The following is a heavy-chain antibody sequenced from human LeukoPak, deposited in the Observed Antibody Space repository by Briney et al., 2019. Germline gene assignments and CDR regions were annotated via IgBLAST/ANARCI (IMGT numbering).Heavy chain of an antibody. CDR2: ISYDGSNK. Sequence: PGRFLRLSCAASGFTFSSYGMHWVRQAPGKGLEWVAVISYDGSNKYYADSVKGRFTISRDNSKNTLYLQMNSLRAEDTAVYYCAKDTDSYGYGAFDYWGQGTLVTVSS. V-gene: IGHV3-30*18. D-gene: IGHD5-18*01. CDR3: AKDTDSYGYGAFDY. J-gene: IGHJ4*02. CDR1: GFTFSSYG.